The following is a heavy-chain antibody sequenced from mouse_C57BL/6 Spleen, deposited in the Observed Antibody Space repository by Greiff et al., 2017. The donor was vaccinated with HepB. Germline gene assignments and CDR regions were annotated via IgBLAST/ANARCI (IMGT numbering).Heavy chain of an antibody. CDR1: GYAFSSYW. V-gene: IGHV1-80*01. Sequence: QVQLQQSGAELVKPGASVKISCKASGYAFSSYWMNWVKQRPGKGLEWIGQIYPGDGDTNYNGKFKGKATLTAEKSSSTAYMQLSSLTSEDSAVYFCAITGTSPWYFDVWGTGTTVTVSS. CDR2: IYPGDGDT. CDR3: AITGTSPWYFDV. D-gene: IGHD4-1*01. J-gene: IGHJ1*03.